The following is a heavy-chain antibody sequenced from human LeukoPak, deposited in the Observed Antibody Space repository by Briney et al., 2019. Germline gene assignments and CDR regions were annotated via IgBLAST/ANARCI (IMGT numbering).Heavy chain of an antibody. Sequence: PGGSLRLSCAASGFTFSSYGMSWARQAPGKGLEWVSAISGSGGSTNYADSVKGRFTISRDTSKNTLFLQINSLRADDTAVYYCAKTSYYDTLGDNFDIWGQGTMVTVSS. V-gene: IGHV3-23*01. D-gene: IGHD3-9*01. CDR3: AKTSYYDTLGDNFDI. CDR2: ISGSGGST. J-gene: IGHJ3*02. CDR1: GFTFSSYG.